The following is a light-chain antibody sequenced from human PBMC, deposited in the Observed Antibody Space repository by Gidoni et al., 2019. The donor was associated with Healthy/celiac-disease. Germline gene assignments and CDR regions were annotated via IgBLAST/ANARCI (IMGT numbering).Light chain of an antibody. V-gene: IGKV1-39*01. J-gene: IGKJ2*01. CDR2: AAS. CDR3: QQSYSTRYT. CDR1: QSISSY. Sequence: DIQMPQSPSSLSAAVGDRVTITCRASQSISSYLNWNQQKPGKAPKLLIYAASSLQSGVPSRFSGSGSGTDFTLTISSLQPEDFATYYCQQSYSTRYTFGQGTKLEIK.